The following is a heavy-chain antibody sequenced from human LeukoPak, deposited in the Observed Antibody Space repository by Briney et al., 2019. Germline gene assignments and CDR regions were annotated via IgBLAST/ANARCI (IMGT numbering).Heavy chain of an antibody. J-gene: IGHJ5*02. D-gene: IGHD7-27*01. V-gene: IGHV4-34*01. CDR3: ASGLGRRPNWFDP. Sequence: SETLSLTCAVYGGSFSGYYWSWVRQPPGKGLEWIGEINHSGSTNYNPSLKSRVTISVDTSKNQFSLKLSSVTAADTAVYYCASGLGRRPNWFDPWGQGTLVTVSS. CDR2: INHSGST. CDR1: GGSFSGYY.